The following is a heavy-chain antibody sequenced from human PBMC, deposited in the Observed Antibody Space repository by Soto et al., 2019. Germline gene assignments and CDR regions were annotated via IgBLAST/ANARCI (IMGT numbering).Heavy chain of an antibody. CDR2: ISWNSRII. V-gene: IGHV3-9*01. CDR3: AKGSLITFGGVPHAFDM. D-gene: IGHD3-16*01. J-gene: IGHJ3*02. Sequence: EVQLVESGGALVQPGRSLRLSCAASGFTFDDYAMHWVRQDPGKGLEWVSGISWNSRIIAYADSVKGRFAISRDNAQKSLYLEMYSLRPEDTALYYCAKGSLITFGGVPHAFDMWGQGTMVTVSS. CDR1: GFTFDDYA.